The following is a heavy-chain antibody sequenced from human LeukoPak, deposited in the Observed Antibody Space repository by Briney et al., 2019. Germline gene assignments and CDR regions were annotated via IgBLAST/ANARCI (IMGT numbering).Heavy chain of an antibody. CDR3: AKDTTRFDY. Sequence: GGSLRLSCAASGFTFSTYSMDWVRQAPGKGLEWVSAISGSGGSTYYADSVKGRFTISRDNSKNTLYLQMNSLRAEDTAVYYCAKDTTRFDYWGQGTLVTVSS. J-gene: IGHJ4*02. V-gene: IGHV3-23*01. CDR1: GFTFSTYS. CDR2: ISGSGGST. D-gene: IGHD1-14*01.